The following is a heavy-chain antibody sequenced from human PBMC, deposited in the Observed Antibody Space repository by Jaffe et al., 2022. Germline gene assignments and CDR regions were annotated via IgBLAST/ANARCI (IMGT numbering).Heavy chain of an antibody. CDR2: IKSKTDGGTT. Sequence: EVQLVESGGGLVKPGGSLRLSCAASGFTFSNAWMSWVRQAPGKGLEWVGRIKSKTDGGTTDYAAPVKGRFTISRDDSKNTLYLQMNSLKTEDTAVYYCTTSFGDYYGLGSDFFDYWGQGTLVTVSS. J-gene: IGHJ4*02. CDR1: GFTFSNAW. V-gene: IGHV3-15*01. CDR3: TTSFGDYYGLGSDFFDY. D-gene: IGHD4-17*01.